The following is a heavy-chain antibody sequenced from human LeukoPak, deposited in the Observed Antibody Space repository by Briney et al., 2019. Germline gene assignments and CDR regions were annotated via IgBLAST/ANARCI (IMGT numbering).Heavy chain of an antibody. Sequence: GESLKISCKGSGYDFSSYWLVWVRQMPGKGLEWMGIIYPGDSDTRYSPSFQGQVTISADKSISTAYLQWSSLKASDTAMYYCAGHYYMDVWGKGTTVTVSS. CDR3: AGHYYMDV. CDR2: IYPGDSDT. V-gene: IGHV5-51*01. CDR1: GYDFSSYW. J-gene: IGHJ6*03.